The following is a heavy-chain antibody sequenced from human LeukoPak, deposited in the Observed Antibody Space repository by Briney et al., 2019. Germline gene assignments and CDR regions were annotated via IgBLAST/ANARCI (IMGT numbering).Heavy chain of an antibody. J-gene: IGHJ5*02. D-gene: IGHD4-17*01. CDR2: IYYSGST. V-gene: IGHV4-28*01. CDR1: GYSISSSNW. CDR3: ARSGRLRRWFDP. Sequence: SETLSLTCAVSGYSISSSNWWGWIRQPPGKGLEWIGYIYYSGSTYYNLSLQSRVTMLVDTSKNQPSLKLSSVTAVDTAVYYCARSGRLRRWFDPWGQGTLVTVSS.